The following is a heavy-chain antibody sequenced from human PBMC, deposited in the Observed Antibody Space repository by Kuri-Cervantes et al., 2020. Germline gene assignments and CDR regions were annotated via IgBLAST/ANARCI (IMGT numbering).Heavy chain of an antibody. D-gene: IGHD1-26*01. CDR3: ARSSGSSRSQYSFDY. V-gene: IGHV3-7*03. CDR1: GFTFSSYW. Sequence: LSLTCAASGFTFSSYWMNWVRQAPGKGLEWVANIKQDGSERYYVDSVKGRFTISRDNAENSLYLQMSSLRAEDTAVYYCARSSGSSRSQYSFDYWGQGTLVTVSS. J-gene: IGHJ4*02. CDR2: IKQDGSER.